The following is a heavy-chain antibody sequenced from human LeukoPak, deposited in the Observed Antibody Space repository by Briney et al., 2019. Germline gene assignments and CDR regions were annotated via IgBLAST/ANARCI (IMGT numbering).Heavy chain of an antibody. Sequence: PGGSLRLSCAASGFTFSSYAMHWVRQAPGKGLEWVSSISSSSSYIYYADSVKGRFTISRDNAKNSLYLQMNSLRAEDTAVYYCARDPNMLWFGESTKGGSWFDPWGQGTLVTVSS. J-gene: IGHJ5*02. CDR2: ISSSSSYI. D-gene: IGHD3-10*01. CDR3: ARDPNMLWFGESTKGGSWFDP. V-gene: IGHV3-21*01. CDR1: GFTFSSYA.